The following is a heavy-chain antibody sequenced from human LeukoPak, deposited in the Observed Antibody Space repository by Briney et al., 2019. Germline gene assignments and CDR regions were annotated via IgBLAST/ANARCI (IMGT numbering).Heavy chain of an antibody. D-gene: IGHD3-10*01. CDR1: GFTFSSYS. Sequence: GGSLRLSCAASGFTFSSYSMNWVRQAPGKGLEWVSYISSSSSTIYYADSVKGRFTISRDNAKNSLYLQMNSLRDEDTAVYYCARDTQFLYYYGSGSYYFDYWGQGTLVTVSS. CDR2: ISSSSSTI. CDR3: ARDTQFLYYYGSGSYYFDY. V-gene: IGHV3-48*02. J-gene: IGHJ4*02.